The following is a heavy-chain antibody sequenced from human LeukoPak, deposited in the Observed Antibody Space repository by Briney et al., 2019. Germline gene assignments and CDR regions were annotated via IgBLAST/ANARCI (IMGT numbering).Heavy chain of an antibody. D-gene: IGHD6-13*01. V-gene: IGHV4-4*07. CDR2: IYTSGST. CDR1: GGSISSYY. CDR3: ARVNPIAAAGITDY. Sequence: PSETLSLTCTVSGGSISSYYWSWIRQPAGKGLEWIGRIYTSGSTNYNPSLKSRVTMSVDTSKNQFSLKLSSVTAADTAVYYCARVNPIAAAGITDYWGQGTLVTVSS. J-gene: IGHJ4*02.